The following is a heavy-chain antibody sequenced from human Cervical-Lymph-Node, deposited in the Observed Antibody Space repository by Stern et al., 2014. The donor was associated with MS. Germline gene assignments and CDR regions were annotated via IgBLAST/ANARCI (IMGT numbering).Heavy chain of an antibody. J-gene: IGHJ4*02. Sequence: QLQLQESGPGLVKPSETLSLTCTVSGGSISSYYWSWIRQLQGKGLAWIGFIYYSWGTNYYPCFKSRVTISVDTSKNQLSLTLCSVTAADTAVYYCARDSLYSKSALDYWGQGTLVTVSS. V-gene: IGHV4-59*01. CDR3: ARDSLYSKSALDY. CDR1: GGSISSYY. D-gene: IGHD4-11*01. CDR2: IYYSWGT.